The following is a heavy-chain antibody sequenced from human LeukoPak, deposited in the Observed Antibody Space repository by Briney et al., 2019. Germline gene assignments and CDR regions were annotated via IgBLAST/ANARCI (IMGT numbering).Heavy chain of an antibody. CDR2: IYHRGST. CDR1: GYSIRSGYY. J-gene: IGHJ5*02. CDR3: ARVRYYDSSGYSNWFDP. Sequence: PSETLSLTCSVSGYSIRSGYYWGWIRQPPGKGLEWIGNIYHRGSTYYNPSLKSRVTISVDTSKNQFSLKLSFVTAADTAVYYCARVRYYDSSGYSNWFDPWGQGTLVTVSS. D-gene: IGHD3-22*01. V-gene: IGHV4-38-2*02.